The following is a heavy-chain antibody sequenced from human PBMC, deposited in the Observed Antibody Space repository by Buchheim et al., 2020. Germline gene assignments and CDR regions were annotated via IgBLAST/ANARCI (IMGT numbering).Heavy chain of an antibody. CDR3: ARVHYGSGGEHYFDV. CDR1: GFTFSSYS. D-gene: IGHD3-10*01. Sequence: EVLLVESGGGLVQPGGSLSLSCVASGFTFSSYSMNWVRQAPGKGLEWVAHIRGSSHVNHADSVKGRLTIYRDNAKNSLYLQMNSLRAEYTAVYYCARVHYGSGGEHYFDVWGQGTL. CDR2: IRGSSHV. V-gene: IGHV3-48*04. J-gene: IGHJ4*02.